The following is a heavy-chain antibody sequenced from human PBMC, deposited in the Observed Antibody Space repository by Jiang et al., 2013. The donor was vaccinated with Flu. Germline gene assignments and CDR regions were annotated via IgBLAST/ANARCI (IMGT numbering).Heavy chain of an antibody. CDR1: GYTFTGYY. J-gene: IGHJ3*02. CDR3: ARGGITMVRGDAFDI. Sequence: SGAEVKKPGASVKVSCKASGYTFTGYYMHWVRQAPGQGLEWMGWINPNSGGTNYAQKFQGRVTMTRDTSISTAYMELSRLRSDDTAVYYCARGGITMVRGDAFDIWGQGTMVTVSS. V-gene: IGHV1-2*02. CDR2: INPNSGGT. D-gene: IGHD3-10*01.